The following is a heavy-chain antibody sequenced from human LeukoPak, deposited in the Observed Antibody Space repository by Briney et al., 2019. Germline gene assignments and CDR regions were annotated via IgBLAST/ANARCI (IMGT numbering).Heavy chain of an antibody. Sequence: SGGSLRLSCAASGFTFSSYGMHWVRQAPGKGLEWVAVIWYDGSNKYLADSVKGRFTISRDNSKNTLYLQMNSLRAEDTAVYYCARDGVRSGYHEGHYYWGQGTLVTVSS. J-gene: IGHJ4*02. CDR1: GFTFSSYG. CDR2: IWYDGSNK. V-gene: IGHV3-33*01. CDR3: ARDGVRSGYHEGHYY. D-gene: IGHD3-22*01.